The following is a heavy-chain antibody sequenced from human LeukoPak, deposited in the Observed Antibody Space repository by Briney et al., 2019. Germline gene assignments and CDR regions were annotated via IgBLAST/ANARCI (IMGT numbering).Heavy chain of an antibody. J-gene: IGHJ4*02. Sequence: GESLKISSKCSGYIFTSYCNGGGRRMPRKKLEGMGSIYPGDSDTRYSPSFQGQVTISADKSNSTSYLKLNTLKAADTAVYYCARRRDGYKQFDYWGQGTLVTVSS. V-gene: IGHV5-51*01. D-gene: IGHD5-24*01. CDR1: GYIFTSYC. CDR3: ARRRDGYKQFDY. CDR2: IYPGDSDT.